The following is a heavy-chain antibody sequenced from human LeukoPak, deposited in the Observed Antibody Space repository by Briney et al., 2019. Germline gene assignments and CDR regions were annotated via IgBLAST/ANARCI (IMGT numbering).Heavy chain of an antibody. Sequence: SETLSLTCTVSGGSISSYYWSWLRQPAGKGLEWIGHIYTGGSTNYNPSLKSRVTMSIDTSKNQFSLKLSSVTAADTAMYYCARELTTIFGVITARYFDLWGRGTLVTVSS. CDR2: IYTGGST. D-gene: IGHD3-3*01. J-gene: IGHJ2*01. V-gene: IGHV4-4*07. CDR3: ARELTTIFGVITARYFDL. CDR1: GGSISSYY.